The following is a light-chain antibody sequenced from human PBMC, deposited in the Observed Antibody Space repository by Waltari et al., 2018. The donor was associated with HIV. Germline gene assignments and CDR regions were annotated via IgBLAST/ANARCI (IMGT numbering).Light chain of an antibody. J-gene: IGKJ3*01. CDR2: GAS. Sequence: DIVLTQSPGTLSLSPGQRATLSCRASLSVRSNYLAWYQQKPGQAPRLLIYGASTRATGIPDRFSGSGSGTDLTLTISRLEPEDFAVYYCQQYTNSAFTFGPGTKVDIK. CDR1: LSVRSNY. V-gene: IGKV3-20*01. CDR3: QQYTNSAFT.